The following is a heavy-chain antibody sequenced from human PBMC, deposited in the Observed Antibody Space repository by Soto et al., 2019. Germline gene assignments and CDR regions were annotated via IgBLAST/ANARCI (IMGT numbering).Heavy chain of an antibody. D-gene: IGHD6-13*01. Sequence: QVQLVESGGGVVQPGRSLRLSCAASGFTFSSYGMHWVRQAPGKGLEWVAVIWYDGSNKYYADSVKGRFTISRDNSKNTLYLQMNSLRAEDTAVYYCARVRGNRSYFDYWGQGTLVTVSS. CDR1: GFTFSSYG. CDR3: ARVRGNRSYFDY. CDR2: IWYDGSNK. J-gene: IGHJ4*02. V-gene: IGHV3-33*01.